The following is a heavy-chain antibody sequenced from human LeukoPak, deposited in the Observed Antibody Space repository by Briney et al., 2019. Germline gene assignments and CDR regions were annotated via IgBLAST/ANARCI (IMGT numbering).Heavy chain of an antibody. CDR3: ARSRDSSGYYWYFDL. CDR1: GGTFSSYA. Sequence: ASVKVSGKASGGTFSSYAISWVRQAPGQGLEWMGGIIPIFGTANYAQKFQGRVTITTDESTSTAYMELSSLRSEDTAVYYCARSRDSSGYYWYFDLWGRGTLVTVSS. D-gene: IGHD3-22*01. J-gene: IGHJ2*01. CDR2: IIPIFGTA. V-gene: IGHV1-69*05.